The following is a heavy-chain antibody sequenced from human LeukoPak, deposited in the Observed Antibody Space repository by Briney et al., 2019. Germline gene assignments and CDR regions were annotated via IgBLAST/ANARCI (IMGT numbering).Heavy chain of an antibody. CDR2: ISYDGSNK. D-gene: IGHD6-13*01. J-gene: IGHJ4*02. Sequence: PGRSLRLSCAASGFTFSNYGMHWVRQAPGKGLEWVAVISYDGSNKNYADSVKGRFTISRDNSKNTLYLQMNSLRAEDTAVCYCAREDGYSSSWYSDYWGQGTLVTVSS. CDR1: GFTFSNYG. CDR3: AREDGYSSSWYSDY. V-gene: IGHV3-30*03.